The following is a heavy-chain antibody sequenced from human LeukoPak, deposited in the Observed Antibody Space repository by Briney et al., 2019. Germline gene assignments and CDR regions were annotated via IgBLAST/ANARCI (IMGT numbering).Heavy chain of an antibody. D-gene: IGHD3-10*01. V-gene: IGHV4-34*03. CDR1: GGSFSGYY. J-gene: IGHJ3*01. CDR2: IFYSGST. CDR3: SESNVYGLVDM. Sequence: SETLSLTCAVYGGSFSGYYWSWIRQPPGKGLEWIGYIFYSGSTYYNPSLTSRVTITLESSRNQFSLKLNSVNAADTAVVYYSESNVYGLVDMWGQETMRTVSS.